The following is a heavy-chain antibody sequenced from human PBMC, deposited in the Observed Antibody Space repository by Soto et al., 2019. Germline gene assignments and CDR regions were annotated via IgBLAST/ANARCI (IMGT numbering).Heavy chain of an antibody. CDR3: SRGIGLDYRRSAGWFDA. CDR1: GYTFTSYG. V-gene: IGHV1-18*04. J-gene: IGHJ5*02. CDR2: ISAYNGNT. Sequence: GASVKVSCKASGYTFTSYGSSWVRQAPGQGLEWMGWISAYNGNTNYAQKLQGSVTMTTDTSTSTAYMELRSLRSDDTAAYYWSRGIGLDYRRSAGWFDAWGQGTLVTVSS. D-gene: IGHD2-21*01.